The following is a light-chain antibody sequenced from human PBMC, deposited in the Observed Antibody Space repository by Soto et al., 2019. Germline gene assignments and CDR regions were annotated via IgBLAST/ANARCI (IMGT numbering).Light chain of an antibody. Sequence: EIVMTQSPATPSVSPGERATLSCRASQSVSSNLAWYQQKPGQAPRLLIYDASNRATGIPARFSGSGSGTDFTLTISSLEPEDFAVYYCQQRSNWPTWTFGQGTKVDIK. CDR2: DAS. V-gene: IGKV3-11*01. J-gene: IGKJ1*01. CDR1: QSVSSN. CDR3: QQRSNWPTWT.